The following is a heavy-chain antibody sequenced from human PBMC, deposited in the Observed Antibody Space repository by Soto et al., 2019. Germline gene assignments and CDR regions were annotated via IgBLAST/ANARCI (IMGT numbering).Heavy chain of an antibody. V-gene: IGHV1-3*01. D-gene: IGHD3-10*01. CDR3: ARDKYYGSGTYNYFDY. CDR2: INAGNGNT. Sequence: ASVKVSCKASGYTFTSYALHWVRQAPGQRLEWMGWINAGNGNTKYSQKLQGRVTITRDTSASTAYMELSSMRSEDTAVYYCARDKYYGSGTYNYFDYWGQEPLVPVSS. CDR1: GYTFTSYA. J-gene: IGHJ4*02.